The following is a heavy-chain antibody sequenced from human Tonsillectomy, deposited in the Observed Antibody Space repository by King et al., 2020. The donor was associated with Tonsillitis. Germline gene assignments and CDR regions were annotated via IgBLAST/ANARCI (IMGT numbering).Heavy chain of an antibody. CDR2: INPNTGDT. D-gene: IGHD6-13*01. Sequence: QLVQSGAEVKKPGASVTVSCKTSGYTFIGYYIHWVRQAPGQGLEWMGWINPNTGDTNFAQRFQGRVTMARDTSITTAYMELKSLRSDDTAMYYCTSRGGSSSWYSFDYWGQGSLITVSS. V-gene: IGHV1-2*02. J-gene: IGHJ4*02. CDR3: TSRGGSSSWYSFDY. CDR1: GYTFIGYY.